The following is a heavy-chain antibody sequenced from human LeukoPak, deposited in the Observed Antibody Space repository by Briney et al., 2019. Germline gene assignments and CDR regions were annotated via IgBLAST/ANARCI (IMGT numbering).Heavy chain of an antibody. V-gene: IGHV4-59*08. Sequence: PSETLSLTCSVSSGSISSYYWSWIRQPPGKGLEWIGYIYYSGSTNYNPSLKGRVTISVDTSKNQFSLKLSSVTAADTAVYYCARHKGYGDYVDYWGQGTLVTVSS. CDR3: ARHKGYGDYVDY. CDR2: IYYSGST. D-gene: IGHD4-17*01. CDR1: SGSISSYY. J-gene: IGHJ4*02.